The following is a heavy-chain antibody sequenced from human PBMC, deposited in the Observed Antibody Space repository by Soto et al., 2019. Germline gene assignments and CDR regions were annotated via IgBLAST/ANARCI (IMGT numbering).Heavy chain of an antibody. J-gene: IGHJ5*02. V-gene: IGHV4-4*07. CDR1: GGAIGSHY. Sequence: QVQLQESGPGLMKPSETLSLTCTISGGAIGSHYWTWIRQPAGKGLEWIGRIYGSGSTKYNPSLQSRVTMSLDTSKNQFSLRLESVTAADTAVYYCARGQRFSDWFDPWGQGTLVTVSS. CDR2: IYGSGST. CDR3: ARGQRFSDWFDP. D-gene: IGHD3-3*01.